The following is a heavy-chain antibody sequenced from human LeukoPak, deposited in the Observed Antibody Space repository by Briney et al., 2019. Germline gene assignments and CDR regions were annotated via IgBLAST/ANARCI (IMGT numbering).Heavy chain of an antibody. CDR3: ARHYHGEPTGIQLWLYERDAFDI. V-gene: IGHV5-10-1*01. CDR1: GYSFTSYW. CDR2: IAPSDSYT. Sequence: GESLKISRKGSGYSFTSYWISWVRQMPRKRLERIGRIAPSDSYTNYSPPFQGHVTISADKSISTAYLQWSSLKASDTAMYYCARHYHGEPTGIQLWLYERDAFDIWGQGTMVTVSS. D-gene: IGHD5-18*01. J-gene: IGHJ3*02.